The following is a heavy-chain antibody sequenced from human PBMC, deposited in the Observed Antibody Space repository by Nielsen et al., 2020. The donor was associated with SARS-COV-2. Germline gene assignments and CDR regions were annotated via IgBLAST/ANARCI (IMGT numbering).Heavy chain of an antibody. J-gene: IGHJ3*02. CDR2: MYYSGAT. CDR1: GGSINSGSYY. Sequence: SETLSLTCSVSGGSINSGSYYWVWIRPSPGKGLEWIGNMYYSGATFYNPSLKSRVTISGDMSKNQISLKLSSVTAADTAVSYCARSRFGNTIFGVVIHDAFDIWGQGTMVTVSS. CDR3: ARSRFGNTIFGVVIHDAFDI. V-gene: IGHV4-39*01. D-gene: IGHD3-3*01.